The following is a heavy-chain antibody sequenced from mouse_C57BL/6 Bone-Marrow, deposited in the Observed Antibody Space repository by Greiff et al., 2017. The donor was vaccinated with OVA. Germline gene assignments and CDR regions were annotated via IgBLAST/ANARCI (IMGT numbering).Heavy chain of an antibody. CDR3: ARDYYGSSYCDY. Sequence: EVQGVESGGGLVQPGGSLSLSCAASGFTFTDYYMSWVRQPPGKALEWLGFIRNKANGYTTEYSASVKGRFTISRDNSQSILYLQMNALRAEDSATYYCARDYYGSSYCDYWGQGTTLTVSS. D-gene: IGHD1-1*01. CDR1: GFTFTDYY. J-gene: IGHJ2*01. CDR2: IRNKANGYTT. V-gene: IGHV7-3*01.